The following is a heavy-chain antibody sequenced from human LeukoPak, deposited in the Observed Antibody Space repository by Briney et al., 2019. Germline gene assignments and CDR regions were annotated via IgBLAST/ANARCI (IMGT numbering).Heavy chain of an antibody. Sequence: TGGSLRLSCAASGFTFSSYAMSWVRQAPGKGLEWVSGISGSGGSTYYADSVKGHFTISRDNSKNTLYLQMNSLRAEDTAVYYCAKEGPGLYYSKDYWGQGTLVTVSS. CDR2: ISGSGGST. J-gene: IGHJ4*02. V-gene: IGHV3-23*01. CDR3: AKEGPGLYYSKDY. D-gene: IGHD4-4*01. CDR1: GFTFSSYA.